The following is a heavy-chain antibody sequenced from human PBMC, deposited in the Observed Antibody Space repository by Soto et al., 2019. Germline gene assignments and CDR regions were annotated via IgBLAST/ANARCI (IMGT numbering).Heavy chain of an antibody. D-gene: IGHD1-26*01. Sequence: GASVKVSCKASGGTFSSYAISWVRQAPGQGLEWMGGIIPIFGTANYAQKFQGRVTITADESTSTAYMELSSLRSEDTAVYYCASYSSWELRLRFDYWGQGTLVTVPS. V-gene: IGHV1-69*13. CDR1: GGTFSSYA. CDR2: IIPIFGTA. CDR3: ASYSSWELRLRFDY. J-gene: IGHJ4*02.